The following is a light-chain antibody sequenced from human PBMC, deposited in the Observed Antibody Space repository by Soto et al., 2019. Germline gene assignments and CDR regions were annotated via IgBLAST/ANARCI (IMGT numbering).Light chain of an antibody. Sequence: DIQMTQSPLSLSASVGDRVTITCRASQSISTYLNWYQQKPGKAPKVRIYAASSLQSGVPSRFSGSRSGADFTLTISSLQPEDFATYYCQQSYSTPYTFGQGTKVDI. J-gene: IGKJ2*01. CDR3: QQSYSTPYT. CDR2: AAS. V-gene: IGKV1-39*01. CDR1: QSISTY.